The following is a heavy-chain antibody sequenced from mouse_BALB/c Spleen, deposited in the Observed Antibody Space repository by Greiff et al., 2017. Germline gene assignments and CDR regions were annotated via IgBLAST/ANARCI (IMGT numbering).Heavy chain of an antibody. CDR2: IRLKSNNYAT. CDR3: TIEASYYAMDY. D-gene: IGHD6-1*01. Sequence: EVQGVESGGGLVQPGGSMKLSCVASGFTFSNYWMNWVRQSPEKGLEWVAEIRLKSNNYATHYAESVKGRFTISRDDSKSSVYLQMNNLRAEDTGIYYCTIEASYYAMDYWGQGTSVTVSS. CDR1: GFTFSNYW. J-gene: IGHJ4*01. V-gene: IGHV6-6*02.